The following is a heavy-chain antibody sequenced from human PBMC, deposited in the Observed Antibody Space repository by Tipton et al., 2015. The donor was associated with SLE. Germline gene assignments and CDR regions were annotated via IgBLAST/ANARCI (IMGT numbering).Heavy chain of an antibody. D-gene: IGHD3-22*01. V-gene: IGHV3-30*03. CDR2: ISYDGSNK. J-gene: IGHJ3*02. CDR3: ARALWDYDNSDAFDI. Sequence: QVQLVQSGGGVVQPGRSLRLSCAASAFTFSSYGMHWVRQAPGKGLEWVAVISYDGSNKYYADSVKGRFTISRDNSKNTLYLQMNGLRAEDTAVYYCARALWDYDNSDAFDIWGQGTRVTVSS. CDR1: AFTFSSYG.